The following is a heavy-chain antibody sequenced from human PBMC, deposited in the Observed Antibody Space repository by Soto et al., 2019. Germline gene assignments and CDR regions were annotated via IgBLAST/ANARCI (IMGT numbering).Heavy chain of an antibody. CDR3: ARDRVSCSGGSCYSGGRNWFDP. V-gene: IGHV3-30-3*01. D-gene: IGHD2-15*01. Sequence: QVQLVESGGGVVQPGRSLRLSCAASGFTFSSYAMHWVCQAPGKGLEWVAVISYDGSNKYYADSVKGRFTISRDNSKNTLYLQMNSLRAEDTAVYYCARDRVSCSGGSCYSGGRNWFDPWGQGTLVTVSS. J-gene: IGHJ5*02. CDR1: GFTFSSYA. CDR2: ISYDGSNK.